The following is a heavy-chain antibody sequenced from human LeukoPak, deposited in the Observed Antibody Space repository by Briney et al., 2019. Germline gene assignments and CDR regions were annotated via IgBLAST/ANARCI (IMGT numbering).Heavy chain of an antibody. Sequence: SETLSLTCAVYGGSFSGYYWSWIRQPPGKGLEWIGEINHSGSTNYNPSLKSRVTISVDTSKNQFSLKLSSVTAADTAVYYCAREAYGDLYYFDYWGQGTLVTVSS. V-gene: IGHV4-34*01. CDR2: INHSGST. CDR1: GGSFSGYY. J-gene: IGHJ4*02. CDR3: AREAYGDLYYFDY. D-gene: IGHD4-17*01.